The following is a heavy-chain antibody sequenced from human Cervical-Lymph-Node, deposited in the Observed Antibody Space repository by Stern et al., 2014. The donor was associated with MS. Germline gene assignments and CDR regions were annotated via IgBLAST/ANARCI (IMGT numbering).Heavy chain of an antibody. D-gene: IGHD3-10*01. J-gene: IGHJ5*02. CDR3: ARFWDRSTYGLDYFDP. Sequence: EVQLVESGGGLVQPGGSLRLSCAASGFTFTRSSMSWVRQAPGKGLEWVANLKYDGSEKYNVDSVKGRFTISRDNAKNSVYLQMDSLRAEDTAVYYCARFWDRSTYGLDYFDPWGQGTLVTVSS. V-gene: IGHV3-7*01. CDR1: GFTFTRSS. CDR2: LKYDGSEK.